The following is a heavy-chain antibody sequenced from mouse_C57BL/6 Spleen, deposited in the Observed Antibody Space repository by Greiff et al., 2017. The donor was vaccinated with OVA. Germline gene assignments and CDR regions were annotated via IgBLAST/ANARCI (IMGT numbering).Heavy chain of an antibody. D-gene: IGHD4-1*02. J-gene: IGHJ4*01. Sequence: VKLQESGPELVKPGASVKISCKASGYAFSSSWMNWVKQRPGKGLEWIGRIYPGDGDTNYNGKFKGKATLTADKSSSTAYMQLSSLTSEDSAVYFCARAPTGDYAMDYWGQGTSVTVSS. CDR2: IYPGDGDT. V-gene: IGHV1-82*01. CDR1: GYAFSSSW. CDR3: ARAPTGDYAMDY.